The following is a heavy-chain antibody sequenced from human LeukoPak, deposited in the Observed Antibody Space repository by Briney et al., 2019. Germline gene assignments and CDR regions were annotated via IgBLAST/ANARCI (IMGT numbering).Heavy chain of an antibody. CDR1: GGSISSSSYY. J-gene: IGHJ5*02. D-gene: IGHD6-6*01. Sequence: SETLSLTCTVSGGSISSSSYYWGWIRQPPGKGLEWIGRIYTSGSTNYNPSLKNRVTMSVDTSKNQFSLKLSSVTAADTAVYYCARIGFVKGLDPWGQGTLVTVSS. CDR2: IYTSGST. CDR3: ARIGFVKGLDP. V-gene: IGHV4-61*05.